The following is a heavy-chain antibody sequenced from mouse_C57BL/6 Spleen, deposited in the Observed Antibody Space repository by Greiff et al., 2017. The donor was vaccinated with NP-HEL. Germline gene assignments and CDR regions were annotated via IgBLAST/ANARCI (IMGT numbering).Heavy chain of an antibody. J-gene: IGHJ4*01. CDR3: PSTVVATDYAMDY. CDR2: IDPETGGT. D-gene: IGHD1-1*01. Sequence: QVQLKQSGAELVRPGASVTLSCKASGYTFTDYEMHWVKQTPVHGLEWIGAIDPETGGTAYNQKFKGKAILTADKSSSTAYMELRSLTSEDSAVYYCPSTVVATDYAMDYWGQGTSVTVSS. V-gene: IGHV1-15*01. CDR1: GYTFTDYE.